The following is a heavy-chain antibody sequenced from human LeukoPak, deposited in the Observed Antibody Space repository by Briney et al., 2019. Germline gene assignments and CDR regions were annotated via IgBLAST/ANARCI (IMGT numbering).Heavy chain of an antibody. J-gene: IGHJ6*02. Sequence: ASVKVSCKASGYTFTSYGISWVRQAPGQGLEWMGWINPNSGGTEYARKFQDRVTMTRDTSITTAYMEVRRLTSDDTAVYYCARDSGYSSSWYLDNYYDMDVWGQGTTVTVSS. CDR2: INPNSGGT. D-gene: IGHD6-13*01. V-gene: IGHV1-2*02. CDR1: GYTFTSYG. CDR3: ARDSGYSSSWYLDNYYDMDV.